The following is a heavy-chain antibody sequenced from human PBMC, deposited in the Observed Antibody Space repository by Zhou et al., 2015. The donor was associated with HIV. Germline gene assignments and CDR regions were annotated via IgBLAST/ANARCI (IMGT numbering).Heavy chain of an antibody. V-gene: IGHV1-69*01. CDR1: GGTFSSYA. J-gene: IGHJ6*03. CDR3: ARVVCSGGSCYSWSSYYYYMDV. CDR2: IIPIFGTA. Sequence: QVQLVQSGAEVKKPGSSVKVSCKASGGTFSSYAISWVRQAPGQGLEWMGGIIPIFGTANYAQKFQGRVTITADESTSTAYMELSSLRSEDTAVYYCARVVCSGGSCYSWSSYYYYMDVWGKGTTVTVSS. D-gene: IGHD2-15*01.